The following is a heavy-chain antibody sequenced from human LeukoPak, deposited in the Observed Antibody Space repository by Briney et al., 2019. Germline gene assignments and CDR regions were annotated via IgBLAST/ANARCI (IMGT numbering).Heavy chain of an antibody. J-gene: IGHJ5*02. Sequence: VKVSCKASGGTFSSYAISWVRQAPGQGLEWMGGIIPIFGTANYAQKFQGRVTITTDESTSTAYMELSSLRPEDTAVYYCAREYSSWPVTTYLNWFDPWGQGTLATVSS. CDR2: IIPIFGTA. CDR1: GGTFSSYA. D-gene: IGHD4-17*01. CDR3: AREYSSWPVTTYLNWFDP. V-gene: IGHV1-69*05.